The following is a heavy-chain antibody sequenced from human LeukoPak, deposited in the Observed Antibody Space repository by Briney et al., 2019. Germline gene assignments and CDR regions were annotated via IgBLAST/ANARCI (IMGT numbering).Heavy chain of an antibody. CDR1: GGSISSGDYY. V-gene: IGHV4-30-4*01. CDR3: ARALRADFGGDQEVIDY. Sequence: SETLPLTCTVSGGSISSGDYYWSWIRQPPGKGLEWIGYIYYSGSTYYNPSLKSRVTISVDTSKNQFSLKLSSVTAADTAVYYCARALRADFGGDQEVIDYWGQGTLVTVSS. D-gene: IGHD3-16*01. CDR2: IYYSGST. J-gene: IGHJ4*02.